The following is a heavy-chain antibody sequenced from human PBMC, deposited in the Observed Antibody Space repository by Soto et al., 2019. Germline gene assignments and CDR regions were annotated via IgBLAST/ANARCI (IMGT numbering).Heavy chain of an antibody. CDR2: INPDAGAT. V-gene: IGHV1-46*01. CDR3: ARGDIVLVPASEGNWFDP. CDR1: AYSFTTYH. J-gene: IGHJ5*02. Sequence: ASVKVSCKASAYSFTTYHIHWVRQAPGQGLEWMGLINPDAGATNYAQRFQGRLRLTRDTSTSTVYMELRSLRFDDTAVYYCARGDIVLVPASEGNWFDPWGQGTLVTVSS. D-gene: IGHD2-2*01.